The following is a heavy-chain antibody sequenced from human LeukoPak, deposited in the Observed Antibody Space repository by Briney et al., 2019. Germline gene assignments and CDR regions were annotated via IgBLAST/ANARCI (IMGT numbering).Heavy chain of an antibody. J-gene: IGHJ4*02. Sequence: GGSLRLSCAASGFTFSSYGMHWVRQAPGKGLEWVAVISYDGSNKYYADSVKGRFTISRDNSKNTLYLQMNSLRAEDTAVYYCAKMGDGYSYGSVLDYWGQGTLVTVSS. CDR1: GFTFSSYG. CDR2: ISYDGSNK. D-gene: IGHD5-18*01. V-gene: IGHV3-30*18. CDR3: AKMGDGYSYGSVLDY.